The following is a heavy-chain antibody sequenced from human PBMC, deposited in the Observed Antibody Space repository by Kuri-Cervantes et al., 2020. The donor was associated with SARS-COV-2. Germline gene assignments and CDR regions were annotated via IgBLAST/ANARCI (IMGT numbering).Heavy chain of an antibody. V-gene: IGHV3-53*01. CDR3: ARHPKTIPQYHFDY. Sequence: GGSLRLSCAASGFTFSNAWMNWVRQAPGKGLEWVSIIYSSGTTYYADSVKGRFTISRDNSKNTLYLHMNSLRAEDTAVYHCARHPKTIPQYHFDYWGQGTLVTVSS. CDR2: IYSSGTT. J-gene: IGHJ4*02. CDR1: GFTFSNAW. D-gene: IGHD2/OR15-2a*01.